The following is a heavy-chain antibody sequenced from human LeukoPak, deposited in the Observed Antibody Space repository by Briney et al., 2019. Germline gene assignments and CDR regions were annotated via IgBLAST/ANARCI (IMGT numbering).Heavy chain of an antibody. CDR3: AELGITMIGGV. V-gene: IGHV3-48*03. D-gene: IGHD3-10*02. Sequence: GGSLRLSCAASGFTFSSYEMNWVRQAPGKGLDWVSYISSSGSTIYYADSVKGRFTISRDNAKKSLYLQMNSLRAEDTAVYYCAELGITMIGGVWGKGTTVTISS. CDR1: GFTFSSYE. CDR2: ISSSGSTI. J-gene: IGHJ6*04.